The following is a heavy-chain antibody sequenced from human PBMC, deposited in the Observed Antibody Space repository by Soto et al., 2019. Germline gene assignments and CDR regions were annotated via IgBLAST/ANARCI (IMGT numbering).Heavy chain of an antibody. CDR3: AKDKVIVVVPAAISLNWFDP. J-gene: IGHJ5*02. Sequence: GGSLRLSCAAPGFTFSSYAMSWVRQAPGKGLGWVSAISGSGGSTYYADSVKGRFTISRDNSKNTLYLQMNSLRAEGTAVYYCAKDKVIVVVPAAISLNWFDPWGQGTLVTVSS. CDR2: ISGSGGST. V-gene: IGHV3-23*01. D-gene: IGHD2-2*01. CDR1: GFTFSSYA.